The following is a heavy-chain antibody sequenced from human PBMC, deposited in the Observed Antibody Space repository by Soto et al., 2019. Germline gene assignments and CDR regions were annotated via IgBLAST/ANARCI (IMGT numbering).Heavy chain of an antibody. CDR3: ARFYGDYYNWFDP. J-gene: IGHJ5*02. D-gene: IGHD4-17*01. V-gene: IGHV4-30-2*01. Sequence: QLQLQESGSGLVKPSQTLSLICAVSGDSISSGGYSWSWIRQPPGKGLEWIGYIYHSGSTYYNPSLKSRVTMSVDRSKNQFSLKLSSVTAADTAVYYCARFYGDYYNWFDPWGQGTLVIVSS. CDR1: GDSISSGGYS. CDR2: IYHSGST.